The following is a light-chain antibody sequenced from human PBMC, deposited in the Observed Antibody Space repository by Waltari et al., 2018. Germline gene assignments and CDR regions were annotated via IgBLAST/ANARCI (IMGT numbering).Light chain of an antibody. CDR2: KVS. CDR3: QQYNSYEWT. Sequence: DIQMTQSPSTLSAYVGDRVTITCRASESISSWLAWYQQKPGEAPKLLIYKVSNLESGVPSRFSGRGSGTEFTLTISSLQPDDLATYYCQQYNSYEWTFGQGP. V-gene: IGKV1-5*03. J-gene: IGKJ1*01. CDR1: ESISSW.